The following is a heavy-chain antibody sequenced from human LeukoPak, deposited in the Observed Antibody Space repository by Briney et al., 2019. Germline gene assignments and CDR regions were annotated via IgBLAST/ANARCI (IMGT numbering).Heavy chain of an antibody. V-gene: IGHV1-2*02. CDR3: ASGDSGPFDH. D-gene: IGHD7-27*01. CDR2: INPNNGGT. CDR1: GHTFTDFY. Sequence: ASVKVSCKASGHTFTDFYVHWVRQAPGQGLEWMGWINPNNGGTNFAQKFLGNITMTRDTSINTVYMELSRLRSDDTAVYYFASGDSGPFDHWGQGTLVIVSS. J-gene: IGHJ4*02.